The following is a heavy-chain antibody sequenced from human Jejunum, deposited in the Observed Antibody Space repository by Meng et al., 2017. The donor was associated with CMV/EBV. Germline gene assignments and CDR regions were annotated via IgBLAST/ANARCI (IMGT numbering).Heavy chain of an antibody. V-gene: IGHV4-4*01. CDR3: ARNVRPSALGRGFEY. Sequence: PRASSPRSHWLAWVRQSPGKGLEWIGDIVGTGTTNYNPSFTSRVTMSVDKSKNQFSLKLTSVTAADTAMYFCARNVRPSALGRGFEYWGRGSLVTVSS. D-gene: IGHD3-10*01. J-gene: IGHJ4*02. CDR2: IVGTGTT. CDR1: RASSPRSHW.